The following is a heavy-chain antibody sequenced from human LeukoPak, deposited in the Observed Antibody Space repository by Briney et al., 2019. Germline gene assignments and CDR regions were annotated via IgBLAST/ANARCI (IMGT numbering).Heavy chain of an antibody. V-gene: IGHV4-59*08. CDR2: ILDTGDT. CDR1: GGSMSGFY. D-gene: IGHD3-10*02. CDR3: ARHYVSKNYFEF. Sequence: PGETLCLTCAASGGSMSGFYLSWIRQTPGKGLEWMGYILDTGDTRYNPSLGSRIAISVDTSRNQFSLNLISLTATDTAVYFCARHYVSKNYFEFWGQGILVSVSS. J-gene: IGHJ4*02.